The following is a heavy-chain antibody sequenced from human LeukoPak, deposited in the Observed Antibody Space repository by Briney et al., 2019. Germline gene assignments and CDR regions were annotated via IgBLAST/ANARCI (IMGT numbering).Heavy chain of an antibody. J-gene: IGHJ5*02. CDR3: ARQIGYCSSTSCYGYNRFDP. CDR2: IYYSGST. D-gene: IGHD2-2*01. CDR1: GGSISSSSYY. V-gene: IGHV4-39*01. Sequence: PSETLSLTCTVSGGSISSSSYYWGWIRQPPGKGLEWIGSIYYSGSTYYNPSLKSRVTISVDTSKNQFSLKLSSVTAADTAVYYCARQIGYCSSTSCYGYNRFDPWGQGTLVTVSS.